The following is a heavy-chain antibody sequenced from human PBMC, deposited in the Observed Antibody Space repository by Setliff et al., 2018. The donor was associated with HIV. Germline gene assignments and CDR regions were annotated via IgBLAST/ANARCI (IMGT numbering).Heavy chain of an antibody. V-gene: IGHV3-48*03. CDR2: ISTSGSTI. J-gene: IGHJ4*02. Sequence: GESLKISCAASGFTLSYYSMNWVRQAPGKGLEWISYISTSGSTIYYADSVKGRFTISRDNAKNSLYLQMSSLRSEDTAVYYCAREGPQTGDHSLALFWGQGTVVTVSS. CDR3: AREGPQTGDHSLALF. CDR1: GFTLSYYS. D-gene: IGHD7-27*01.